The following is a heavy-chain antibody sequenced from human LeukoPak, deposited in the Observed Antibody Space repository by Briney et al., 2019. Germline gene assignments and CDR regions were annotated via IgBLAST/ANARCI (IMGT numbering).Heavy chain of an antibody. CDR2: ISGSGGST. D-gene: IGHD3-9*01. CDR3: AKGGLRYFDWLLYLDY. Sequence: PGGSLRLSCAASGFTFSSYGMHWVRQAPGKGLEWVSAISGSGGSTYYADSVKGRFTISRDNSKNTLYLQMNSLRAEDTAVYYCAKGGLRYFDWLLYLDYWGQGTLVTVSS. J-gene: IGHJ4*02. CDR1: GFTFSSYG. V-gene: IGHV3-23*01.